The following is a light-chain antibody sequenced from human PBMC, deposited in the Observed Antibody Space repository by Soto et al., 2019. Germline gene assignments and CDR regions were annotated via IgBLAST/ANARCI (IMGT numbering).Light chain of an antibody. V-gene: IGKV1-27*01. CDR3: QKYNTVPLT. CDR1: QGITNS. CDR2: AAS. Sequence: DIQMTQSPSSLSASVGDRVTITCRASQGITNSLAWYQQLPGKVPRLLISAASTLQLGVPSRFSGSGSGTDFTLTISSLQPEDVGTYYCQKYNTVPLTFGPGTNVEIK. J-gene: IGKJ3*01.